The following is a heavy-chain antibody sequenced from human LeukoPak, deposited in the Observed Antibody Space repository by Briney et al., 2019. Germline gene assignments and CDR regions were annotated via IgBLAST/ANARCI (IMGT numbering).Heavy chain of an antibody. J-gene: IGHJ4*02. CDR1: GGTFSSYA. Sequence: SVKVSCKASGGTFSSYAISWVRQAPGQGLEWMGRIIPILGIANYAQKFQGRVTITADKSTSTAYMELSSLRSEDTAVYYCARALDYGDYQRLDYWGQGTLVTVSS. CDR2: IIPILGIA. V-gene: IGHV1-69*04. CDR3: ARALDYGDYQRLDY. D-gene: IGHD4-17*01.